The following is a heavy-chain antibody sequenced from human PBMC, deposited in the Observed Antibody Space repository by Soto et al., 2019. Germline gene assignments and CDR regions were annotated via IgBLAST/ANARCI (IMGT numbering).Heavy chain of an antibody. Sequence: ASVKVSCKASGYTFTSYAMHWVRQAPGQRLEWMGWMNAGNGNTKYSQKFQGRVTITRDTSASTAYMELSSLRSEDTAVYYCARSGGGSFDYWGQGTLVTVSS. D-gene: IGHD2-15*01. J-gene: IGHJ4*02. CDR1: GYTFTSYA. V-gene: IGHV1-3*01. CDR2: MNAGNGNT. CDR3: ARSGGGSFDY.